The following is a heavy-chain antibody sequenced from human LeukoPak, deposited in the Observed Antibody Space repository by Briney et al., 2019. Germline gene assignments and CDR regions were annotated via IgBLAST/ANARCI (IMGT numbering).Heavy chain of an antibody. CDR1: GFTFSSYG. D-gene: IGHD1-26*01. Sequence: PGGSLRLSCAASGFTFSSYGMSWVRQAPGKGLEWVSGISGSGGRTHYADSVKGRFTISRDNAKNSLYLQMNSLRDEDTAVYYCASSGSYRFDYWGQGTLVTVSS. J-gene: IGHJ4*02. CDR2: ISGSGGRT. V-gene: IGHV3-23*01. CDR3: ASSGSYRFDY.